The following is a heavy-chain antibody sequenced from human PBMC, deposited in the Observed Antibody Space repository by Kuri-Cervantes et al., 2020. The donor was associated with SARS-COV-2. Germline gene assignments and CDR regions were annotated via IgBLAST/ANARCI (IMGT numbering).Heavy chain of an antibody. CDR1: GFSLSTSGVG. CDR2: IDWDDDK. J-gene: IGHJ6*02. Sequence: SGPTLVKPTQTLTLTCTFSGFSLSTSGVGVGWIRQPPGKALEWLALIDWDDDKYYSTSLKTRLTISKDTSKNQVVLTMTNMDPVDTATYYCARNREGWAAAGIRYYYGMDVWGQGTTVTVSS. V-gene: IGHV2-70*01. CDR3: ARNREGWAAAGIRYYYGMDV. D-gene: IGHD6-13*01.